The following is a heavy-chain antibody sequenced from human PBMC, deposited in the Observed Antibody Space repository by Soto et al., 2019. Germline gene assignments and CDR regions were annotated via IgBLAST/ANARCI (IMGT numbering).Heavy chain of an antibody. CDR1: SGSISSSNW. V-gene: IGHV4-4*02. CDR2: IYHSGST. D-gene: IGHD1-1*01. CDR3: ARVPEDWNLLFGAFDI. J-gene: IGHJ3*02. Sequence: QVQLQESGPGLVKPSGTLSLTCAVSSGSISSSNWWSWVRQPPGKGLEWIGEIYHSGSTNYNPSLKSRVTISVDKSKTQFSLKLSSVTAADTAVYYCARVPEDWNLLFGAFDIWGQGTMVTVSS.